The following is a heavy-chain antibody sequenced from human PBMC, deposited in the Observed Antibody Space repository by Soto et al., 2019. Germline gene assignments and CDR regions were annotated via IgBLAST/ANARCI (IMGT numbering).Heavy chain of an antibody. CDR3: EKDIVFKRAGVVRARHSDAFDI. J-gene: IGHJ3*02. D-gene: IGHD3-3*01. CDR2: ISWNSGVI. V-gene: IGHV3-9*01. Sequence: EVQLVESGGGLVQPGTSLRLSCAASGFTFDDYVMHWVRQAPGKGLEWVSGISWNSGVIGYADSVKGRFTISRDNAKNPLYLQINSLRAEDTALYYCEKDIVFKRAGVVRARHSDAFDIWGQGTMVTVSS. CDR1: GFTFDDYV.